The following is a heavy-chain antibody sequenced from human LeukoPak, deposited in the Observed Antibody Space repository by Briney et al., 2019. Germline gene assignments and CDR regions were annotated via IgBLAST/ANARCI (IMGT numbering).Heavy chain of an antibody. CDR3: ASSWYSTTPDY. CDR1: GFTLSSYA. CDR2: ISYDGSNK. Sequence: GRSLRLSCAASGFTLSSYAMHWVRQAPGKGLEWVAVISYDGSNKYYADSVKGRFTISRDNSKNTLYLQMNSLRAEDTAVYYCASSWYSTTPDYWGQGTLVTVSS. J-gene: IGHJ4*02. D-gene: IGHD6-13*01. V-gene: IGHV3-30*04.